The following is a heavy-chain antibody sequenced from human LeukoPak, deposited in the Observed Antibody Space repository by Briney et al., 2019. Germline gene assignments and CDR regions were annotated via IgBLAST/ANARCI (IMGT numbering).Heavy chain of an antibody. V-gene: IGHV1-2*02. CDR1: GYTFTGYY. Sequence: ASVKVSFKASGYTFTGYYTHWVRQAPGQGLEWMGWINPNSGGTNYAQKFQGRVTMTRDTSISTAYMELSRLRSDDTAVYYCARGTMVRGVIISWAFDIWGQGTMVTVSS. J-gene: IGHJ3*02. CDR2: INPNSGGT. CDR3: ARGTMVRGVIISWAFDI. D-gene: IGHD3-10*01.